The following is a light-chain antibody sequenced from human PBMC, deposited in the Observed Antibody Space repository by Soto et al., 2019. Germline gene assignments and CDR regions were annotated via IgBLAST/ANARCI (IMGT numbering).Light chain of an antibody. J-gene: IGLJ1*01. CDR2: EVT. Sequence: SVLTHPASVSGPPGQSITISCTRTSSHGGGHNYVSWYHQVPGKVSKLTVYEVTFRTSGVSHRFSGSKSASTASLTISGLQAEDEADYYCSAYSSRSTFYVFGIGTKVTVL. CDR3: SAYSSRSTFYV. V-gene: IGLV2-14*01. CDR1: SSHGGGHNY.